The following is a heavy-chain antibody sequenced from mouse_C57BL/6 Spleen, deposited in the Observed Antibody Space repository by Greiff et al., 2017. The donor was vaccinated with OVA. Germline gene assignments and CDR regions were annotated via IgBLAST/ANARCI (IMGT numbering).Heavy chain of an antibody. V-gene: IGHV1-69*01. CDR3: ARGLDSYGSSPAY. CDR2: IDPSDSYI. Sequence: VQLQQPGAELVMPGASVKLSCAASGYTFTGYWMHWVKQTPGQGLEWIGEIDPSDSYINYTQKFKGKFTLTVDKATSTPYLQLSSLRSEDSAVYYCARGLDSYGSSPAYWGQGTLVTVSA. J-gene: IGHJ3*01. D-gene: IGHD1-1*01. CDR1: GYTFTGYW.